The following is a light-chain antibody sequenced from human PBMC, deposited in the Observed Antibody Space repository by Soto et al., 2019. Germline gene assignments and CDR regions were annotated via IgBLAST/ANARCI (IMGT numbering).Light chain of an antibody. Sequence: VLTQHPLSLSVTLGQPASISCRSSQSLIYSNGNTYLNWYQQRPGQSPRRLIYQVSIRDSGVPDRFSGSGSGSGTDFTLKISRVEGEDVGASYCMDGTPSFGQGTKVDIK. J-gene: IGKJ1*01. CDR3: MDGTPS. CDR1: QSLIYSNGNTY. V-gene: IGKV2-30*01. CDR2: QVS.